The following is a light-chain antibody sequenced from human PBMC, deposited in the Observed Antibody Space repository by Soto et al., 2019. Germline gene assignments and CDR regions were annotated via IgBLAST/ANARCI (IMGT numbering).Light chain of an antibody. CDR3: QQYNSYSWT. CDR2: AAS. Sequence: IQLTHSPSSLSASLGDRVTIACRASQGISSFLAWFQQKPGKAPKLLIYAASTLQSGVPSRFSGSGSGTDFTLTISSLQPDDFATYYCQQYNSYSWTFGQGTKVDIK. J-gene: IGKJ1*01. V-gene: IGKV1-27*01. CDR1: QGISSF.